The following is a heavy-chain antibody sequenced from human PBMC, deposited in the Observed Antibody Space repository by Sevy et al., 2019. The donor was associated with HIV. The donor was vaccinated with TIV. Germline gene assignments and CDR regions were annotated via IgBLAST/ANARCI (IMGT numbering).Heavy chain of an antibody. CDR2: ISGSATFI. V-gene: IGHV3-11*01. CDR1: GFTFSDYY. J-gene: IGHJ5*02. D-gene: IGHD3-10*01. CDR3: ARGEYFGELGNWFDP. Sequence: GESLKISCAASGFTFSDYYMSWIRQAPGKGLEWVSYISGSATFIDYADSLQGRFTISRDNAKNSLYLQMNSLRAEDTAVYYCARGEYFGELGNWFDPWGQGTLVTVSS.